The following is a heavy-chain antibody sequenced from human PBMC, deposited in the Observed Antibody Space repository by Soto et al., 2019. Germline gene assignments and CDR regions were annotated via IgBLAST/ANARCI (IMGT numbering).Heavy chain of an antibody. J-gene: IGHJ6*02. CDR1: GDSISSYY. CDR3: ARGRKVEQWVSSGRGGGMDV. V-gene: IGHV4-59*01. Sequence: SETLSLTCTVSGDSISSYYWSWIRQPPGKGLEWIGYISHSGSTNYKASLKSRVNISLDTSKNSLALRLDSVTAADTAVYYCARGRKVEQWVSSGRGGGMDVWGQGTTVTVSS. D-gene: IGHD6-19*01. CDR2: ISHSGST.